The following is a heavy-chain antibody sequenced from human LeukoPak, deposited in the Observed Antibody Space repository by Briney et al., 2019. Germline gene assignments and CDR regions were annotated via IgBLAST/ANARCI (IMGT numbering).Heavy chain of an antibody. CDR2: IIPIFGTA. V-gene: IGHV1-69*13. D-gene: IGHD4-17*01. CDR3: ATHDYGDPQANY. J-gene: IGHJ4*02. CDR1: GGTFSSYA. Sequence: SVKVSCKASGGTFSSYAISWVRQAPGQGLEWMGGIIPIFGTANYAQKFQGRVAITADESTSTAYMELSSLRSEDAAVYYCATHDYGDPQANYWGQGTLVTVSS.